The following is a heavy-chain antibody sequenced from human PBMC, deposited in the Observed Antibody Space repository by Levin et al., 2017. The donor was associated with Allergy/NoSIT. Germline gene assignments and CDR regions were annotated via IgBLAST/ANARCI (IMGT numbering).Heavy chain of an antibody. Sequence: LSLPCAASGFTFRVHYMDWVRQAPGKGLEWVARIRNRPNSYTTEYAASVKGRFTISRDDSSNSLDLQMNSLTTDDTAVYYCTRGSSRRIPGYWYGLDAWGQGTMVTVSS. CDR2: IRNRPNSYTT. CDR3: TRGSSRRIPGYWYGLDA. J-gene: IGHJ6*02. CDR1: GFTFRVHY. D-gene: IGHD1-14*01. V-gene: IGHV3-72*01.